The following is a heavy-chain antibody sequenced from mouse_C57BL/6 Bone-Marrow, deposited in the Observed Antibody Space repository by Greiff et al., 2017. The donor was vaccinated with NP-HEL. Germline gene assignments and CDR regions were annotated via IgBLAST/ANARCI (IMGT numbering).Heavy chain of an antibody. CDR1: GYTFTSYW. J-gene: IGHJ1*03. CDR2: INPSSGYT. D-gene: IGHD1-2*01. V-gene: IGHV1-7*01. CDR3: GRTAGYWYFDV. Sequence: QVQLKQSGAELAKPGASVKLSCKASGYTFTSYWMHWVKQRPGQGLEWIGYINPSSGYTKYNQKFKDKATLTADESSSTAYMQLSSLTYEDSAVYYCGRTAGYWYFDVWGTGTTVTVSS.